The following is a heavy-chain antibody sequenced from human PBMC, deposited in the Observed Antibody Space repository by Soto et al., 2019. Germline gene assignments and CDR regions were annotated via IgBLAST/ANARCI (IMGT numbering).Heavy chain of an antibody. V-gene: IGHV1-18*01. Sequence: QVQLVQSGAEVKKPGASVKVACKTSGYTFTSYGISWVRQAPGQGLEWMGWISPYNGNASSTQKLQGRATMTTDTSASTAYMQLRSLKYDDTAVYYCARDRAPPLFWSGYQHDLDYWGQGTLVTVSS. CDR1: GYTFTSYG. CDR3: ARDRAPPLFWSGYQHDLDY. CDR2: ISPYNGNA. D-gene: IGHD3-3*01. J-gene: IGHJ4*02.